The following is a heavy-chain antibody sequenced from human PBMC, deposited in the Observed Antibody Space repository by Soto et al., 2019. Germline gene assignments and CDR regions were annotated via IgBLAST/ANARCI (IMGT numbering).Heavy chain of an antibody. CDR3: AKGEEDILTGLDY. Sequence: GGSLRLSCAASGFTFSSYGMHWVRQAPGKGLEWVAVISYDGSNKYYADSVKGRFTISRDNSKNTLYLQMNSLRAEDTAVYYCAKGEEDILTGLDYWAQGTLVTVSA. CDR1: GFTFSSYG. J-gene: IGHJ4*02. D-gene: IGHD3-9*01. V-gene: IGHV3-30*18. CDR2: ISYDGSNK.